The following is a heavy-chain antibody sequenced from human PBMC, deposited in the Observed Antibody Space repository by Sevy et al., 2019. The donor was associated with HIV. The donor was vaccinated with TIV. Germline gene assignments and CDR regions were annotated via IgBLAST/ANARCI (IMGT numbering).Heavy chain of an antibody. D-gene: IGHD3-22*01. Sequence: GGSLRLSCAGSGFTFSSYWMHWVRQAPGKGLVWVSRISGDVSSTTYADSVKGRFTISRDNAKNTLFLQMNSLRAEDSAVYSCARDPDSGGYSTMDVWGQGTPVTVSS. V-gene: IGHV3-74*01. J-gene: IGHJ6*02. CDR1: GFTFSSYW. CDR3: ARDPDSGGYSTMDV. CDR2: ISGDVSST.